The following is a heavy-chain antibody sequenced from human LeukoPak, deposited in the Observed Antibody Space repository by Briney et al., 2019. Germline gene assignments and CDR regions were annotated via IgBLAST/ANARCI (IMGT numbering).Heavy chain of an antibody. J-gene: IGHJ3*02. CDR1: GGSISSSSYY. D-gene: IGHD3-22*01. V-gene: IGHV4-39*01. CDR2: IYYSGST. Sequence: SETLSLTCTVSGGSISSSSYYWGWIRQPPGKGLERIGSIYYSGSTYYNPSLKSRVTISVDTSKNQFSLKLSSVTAADTAVYYCARQGDSSGYYYGDAFDIWGQGTMVTVSS. CDR3: ARQGDSSGYYYGDAFDI.